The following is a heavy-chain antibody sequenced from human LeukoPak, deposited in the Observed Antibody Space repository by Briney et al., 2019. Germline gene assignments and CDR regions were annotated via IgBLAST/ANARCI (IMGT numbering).Heavy chain of an antibody. V-gene: IGHV4-39*01. CDR2: IYYSGST. J-gene: IGHJ4*02. D-gene: IGHD3-22*01. CDR1: GGSISSSSYY. Sequence: PSETLSLTCTVSGGSISSSSYYWGWIRQPPGKGLEWIGSIYYSGSTYYNPSFKSRVTISVDTSKNQFSLKLSSVTAADTAVYYCARQSAYYYDSSGYGYWGQGTLVTVSS. CDR3: ARQSAYYYDSSGYGY.